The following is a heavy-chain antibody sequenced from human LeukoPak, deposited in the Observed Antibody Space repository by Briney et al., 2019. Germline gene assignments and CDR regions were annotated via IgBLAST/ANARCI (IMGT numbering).Heavy chain of an antibody. J-gene: IGHJ4*02. CDR2: IYHSETA. V-gene: IGHV4-38-2*02. D-gene: IGHD3-22*01. Sequence: PSETLSLTCAVSGYSISSGYYWGWVRQPPGKGLEWIGSIYHSETAYYNPSLKSRVTISIDTSKNQFSLKLSSVTAADTAVYYCAREFHDSSGYTDYWGQGTLVTVSS. CDR3: AREFHDSSGYTDY. CDR1: GYSISSGYY.